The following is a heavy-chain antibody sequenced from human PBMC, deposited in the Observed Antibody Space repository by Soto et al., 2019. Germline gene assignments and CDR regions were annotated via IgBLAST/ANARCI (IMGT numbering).Heavy chain of an antibody. Sequence: EVQLVESGGGLVQPGGSLRLSCAASGFTFSSYWMHWVRQAPGKGLVWVSRLYTDGTRTSYADSVKGRFTIARDNAKNTLYLPMNSRRAEDTAVYYGARGVGGYYYMDVWGKGTTVTVSS. D-gene: IGHD3-10*01. V-gene: IGHV3-74*01. CDR3: ARGVGGYYYMDV. J-gene: IGHJ6*03. CDR1: GFTFSSYW. CDR2: LYTDGTRT.